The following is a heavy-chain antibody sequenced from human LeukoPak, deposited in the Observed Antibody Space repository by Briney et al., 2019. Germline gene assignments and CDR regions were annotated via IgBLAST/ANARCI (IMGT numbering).Heavy chain of an antibody. Sequence: ASVKVSCKASGYTFTSYAMHWVRQAPGRRLEWMGWINAGNGNTKYSQKFQGRVTITRDTSASTAYMELSSLRSEDTAVYYCARAAPGDCSGGSCYSEYNWFDPWGQGTLVTVSS. D-gene: IGHD2-15*01. J-gene: IGHJ5*02. V-gene: IGHV1-3*01. CDR3: ARAAPGDCSGGSCYSEYNWFDP. CDR2: INAGNGNT. CDR1: GYTFTSYA.